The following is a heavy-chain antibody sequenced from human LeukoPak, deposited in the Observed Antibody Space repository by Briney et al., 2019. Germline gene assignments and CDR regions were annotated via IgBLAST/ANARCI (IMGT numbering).Heavy chain of an antibody. V-gene: IGHV4-34*01. CDR3: ARGRGIVATIKVYYFDY. Sequence: PSETLSLTCAVYGGSFSGYYWSWIRQPPGKGLEWIGEINHSGGTNYNPSLKSRVTISVDTSKNQFSLKLSSVTAADTAVYYCARGRGIVATIKVYYFDYWGQGTLVTVSS. J-gene: IGHJ4*02. D-gene: IGHD5-12*01. CDR2: INHSGGT. CDR1: GGSFSGYY.